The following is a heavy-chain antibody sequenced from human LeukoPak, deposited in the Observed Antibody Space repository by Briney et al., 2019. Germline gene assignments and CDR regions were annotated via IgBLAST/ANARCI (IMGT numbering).Heavy chain of an antibody. D-gene: IGHD4-11*01. Sequence: PSETLSLTCTVSGGSISSYYWSWIRQPPGKGLEWIGYIYYSGSTNYNPSLKSRVTISVDTSKNLFSLRLRSVTAADTAVYLCARGRVSSSTWYSTYYYFFYMDFWGKGTTVTVSS. CDR2: IYYSGST. V-gene: IGHV4-59*01. J-gene: IGHJ6*03. CDR1: GGSISSYY. CDR3: ARGRVSSSTWYSTYYYFFYMDF.